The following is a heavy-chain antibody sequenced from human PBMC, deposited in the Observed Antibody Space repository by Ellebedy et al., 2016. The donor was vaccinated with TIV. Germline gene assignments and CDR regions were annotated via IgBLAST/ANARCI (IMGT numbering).Heavy chain of an antibody. J-gene: IGHJ4*02. D-gene: IGHD3-10*01. Sequence: GESLKIPCTVSGITFSNRWMHWARQVPGKGLVWVSIIFSDGGNPNYADSVRGRFTISRDNAKNTLFLQMDSLRAEDTGVYYCISASYGSGSSLEYWGQGTLVTVSP. V-gene: IGHV3-74*01. CDR1: GITFSNRW. CDR3: ISASYGSGSSLEY. CDR2: IFSDGGNP.